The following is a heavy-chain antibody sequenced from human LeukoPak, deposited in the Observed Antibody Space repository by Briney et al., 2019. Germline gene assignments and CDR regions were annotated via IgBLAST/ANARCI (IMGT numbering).Heavy chain of an antibody. D-gene: IGHD6-19*01. CDR2: IIPILGIA. V-gene: IGHV1-69*04. J-gene: IGHJ4*02. CDR3: ARDIAVAGTDYFDY. CDR1: GGTFSSYA. Sequence: GSSVKVSCKASGGTFSSYAISWVRQAPGQGLEWMGRIIPILGIANYAQKFQGRVTITADKSTSTAYMEMSSLRSEDTAVYYCARDIAVAGTDYFDYWGQGTLVTVSS.